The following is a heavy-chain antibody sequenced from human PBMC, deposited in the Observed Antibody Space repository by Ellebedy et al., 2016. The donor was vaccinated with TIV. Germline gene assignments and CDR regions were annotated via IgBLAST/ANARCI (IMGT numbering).Heavy chain of an antibody. CDR1: GFTFDDYA. J-gene: IGHJ4*02. CDR3: AKDVGRLNGDTAPDY. D-gene: IGHD5-18*01. V-gene: IGHV3-9*01. Sequence: SLKISCAASGFTFDDYAMHWVRQVPGKGLEWVSGISWNGGRLGYADSVKGRFTISRDNAKNSLYLQMNSLRPEDTALYYCAKDVGRLNGDTAPDYWGQGTLVTVSS. CDR2: ISWNGGRL.